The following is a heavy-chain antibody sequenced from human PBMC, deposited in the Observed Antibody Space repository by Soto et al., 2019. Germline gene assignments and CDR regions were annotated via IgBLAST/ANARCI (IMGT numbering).Heavy chain of an antibody. CDR2: TYYSGST. V-gene: IGHV4-39*01. CDR1: GGSISSPYYY. CDR3: ADGLHCGGDCPISEYFHH. D-gene: IGHD2-21*02. Sequence: PPETLSLTCTVSGGSISSPYYYWGWIRQSPGKGLEWIGSTYYSGSTYYNPSLKSRATISVDTPENQFSLKLKSVTAADTAVYYCADGLHCGGDCPISEYFHHWGQGTLVTVSS. J-gene: IGHJ1*01.